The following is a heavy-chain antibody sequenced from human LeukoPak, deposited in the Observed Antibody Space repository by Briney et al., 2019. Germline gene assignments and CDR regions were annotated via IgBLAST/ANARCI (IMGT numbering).Heavy chain of an antibody. CDR2: ISGSGGST. D-gene: IGHD3-3*01. J-gene: IGHJ4*02. CDR3: AKLYGDHLYDFWSGYPDY. CDR1: GFTFSSYA. Sequence: RGSLRLSCAASGFTFSSYAMSWVRQAPGKGLEWVSAISGSGGSTYYADSVKGRFTISRDNSKNTLYLQMNSLRAEDTAVYYCAKLYGDHLYDFWSGYPDYWGQGTLVTVSS. V-gene: IGHV3-23*01.